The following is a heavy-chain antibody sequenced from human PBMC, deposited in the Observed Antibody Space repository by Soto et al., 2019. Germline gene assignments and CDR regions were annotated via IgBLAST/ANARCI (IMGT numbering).Heavy chain of an antibody. Sequence: SETLSLTCTVSGGSIGSGDYYWSWIRQPPGKGLEWIGYIYYSGSTYYNPSLKSRVTISVDTSKNQFSLKLSSVTAADTAVYYCARAPGLSSSSWYVNYYYYGMDVWGQGTTVTVSS. CDR1: GGSIGSGDYY. J-gene: IGHJ6*02. D-gene: IGHD6-13*01. CDR2: IYYSGST. CDR3: ARAPGLSSSSWYVNYYYYGMDV. V-gene: IGHV4-30-4*01.